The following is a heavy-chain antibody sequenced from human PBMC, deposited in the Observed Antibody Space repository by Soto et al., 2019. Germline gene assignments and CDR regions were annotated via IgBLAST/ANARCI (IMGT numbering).Heavy chain of an antibody. CDR1: GFTVSDNY. CDR2: IYSGGST. CDR3: ARGYPTGGNGLDV. J-gene: IGHJ6*02. Sequence: GGSLRLSCAASGFTVSDNYMYWVRQAPGKGLEWVSVIYSGGSTYYTDSVKGRFTISRDNSKNTLYLQMNSLRAEDTAVYYCARGYPTGGNGLDVWGQGTTVTVSS. V-gene: IGHV3-53*01. D-gene: IGHD2-15*01.